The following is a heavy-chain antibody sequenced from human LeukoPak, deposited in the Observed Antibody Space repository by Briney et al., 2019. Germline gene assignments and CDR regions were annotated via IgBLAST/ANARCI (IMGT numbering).Heavy chain of an antibody. Sequence: GGSLRLSYAASGFTFSSYAMSWVRQAPGKGLEWVSAISGSGGSTYYADSVKGRFTISRDNSKNTLYLQMNSLRAEDTAVYYCAKGAQNYDFWSGYLNYFDYWGQGTLVTVSS. D-gene: IGHD3-3*01. J-gene: IGHJ4*02. CDR3: AKGAQNYDFWSGYLNYFDY. V-gene: IGHV3-23*01. CDR2: ISGSGGST. CDR1: GFTFSSYA.